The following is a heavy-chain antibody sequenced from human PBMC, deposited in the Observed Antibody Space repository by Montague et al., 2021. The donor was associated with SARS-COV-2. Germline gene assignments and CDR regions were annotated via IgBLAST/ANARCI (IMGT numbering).Heavy chain of an antibody. CDR2: LFSGGST. V-gene: IGHV3-53*01. Sequence: SLRLSCAASGFTVSTNYMSWVRQAPGKGLEWVSVLFSGGSTYFADPVTGRFTISRDNSKNTLYLQINSLTAEDTALYYCARGRGGGYLGAFDIWGQGTMVTVSS. D-gene: IGHD3-10*01. CDR3: ARGRGGGYLGAFDI. J-gene: IGHJ3*02. CDR1: GFTVSTNY.